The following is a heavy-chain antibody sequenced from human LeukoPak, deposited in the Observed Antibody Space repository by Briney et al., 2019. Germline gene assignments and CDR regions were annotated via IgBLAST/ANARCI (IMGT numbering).Heavy chain of an antibody. CDR2: ISSSSSYI. V-gene: IGHV3-21*01. J-gene: IGHJ4*02. D-gene: IGHD3-10*02. Sequence: GGSLRLSCAASGFTFSSYSMKWVRQAPGQGLEWVSSISSSSSYIYYADSVKGRFTISRDNSKSTLYLQMNSLSAEDTAVYYCANLPVVRGVILAVVYWGQGTLVTVSS. CDR3: ANLPVVRGVILAVVY. CDR1: GFTFSSYS.